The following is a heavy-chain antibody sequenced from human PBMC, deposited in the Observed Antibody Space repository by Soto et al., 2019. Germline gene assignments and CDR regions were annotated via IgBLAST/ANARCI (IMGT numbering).Heavy chain of an antibody. CDR3: AKSPGYSSSWYPWWVDY. Sequence: EVRLLESGGGLVQPGGSLRLSCAASGFTFSSYAMSWVRQAPGKGLEWVSAISGGGGSTYYADSVKGRFTISRDNCKNTLYLQMNSLRAEDTAVYYCAKSPGYSSSWYPWWVDYWGQGTLVTVSS. V-gene: IGHV3-23*01. J-gene: IGHJ4*02. D-gene: IGHD6-13*01. CDR2: ISGGGGST. CDR1: GFTFSSYA.